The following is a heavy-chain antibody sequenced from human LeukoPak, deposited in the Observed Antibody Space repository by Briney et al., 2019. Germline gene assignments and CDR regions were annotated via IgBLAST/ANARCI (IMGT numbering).Heavy chain of an antibody. V-gene: IGHV3-21*01. CDR1: GFTFSSYS. D-gene: IGHD1-26*01. J-gene: IGHJ6*03. CDR3: ARVLLGATAINYYYYYMDV. Sequence: GGSLRLSCAASGFTFSSYSMNWVRQAPGKGLEWVSSITSRSTYINYADSAKGRFTISRDNAKNSLYLQMNSLRAEDTAVYYCARVLLGATAINYYYYYMDVWGKGTTVTVSS. CDR2: ITSRSTYI.